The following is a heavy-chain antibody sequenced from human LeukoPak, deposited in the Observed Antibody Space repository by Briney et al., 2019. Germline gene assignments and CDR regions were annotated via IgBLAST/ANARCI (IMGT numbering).Heavy chain of an antibody. CDR3: AKEIRGVGSSHYFDY. CDR1: GFTFSSYA. Sequence: GGSLRLSCAASGFTFSSYAMSWVRQAPGQGLEWVSAISGSGGSTYYADSVKGRFTISRDNSKNTLYLQMNSLRAEDTAVYYCAKEIRGVGSSHYFDYWGQGTLVTVSS. CDR2: ISGSGGST. V-gene: IGHV3-23*01. J-gene: IGHJ4*02. D-gene: IGHD3-10*01.